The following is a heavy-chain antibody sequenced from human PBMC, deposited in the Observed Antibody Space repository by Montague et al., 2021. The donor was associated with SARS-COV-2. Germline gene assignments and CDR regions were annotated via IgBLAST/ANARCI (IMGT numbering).Heavy chain of an antibody. D-gene: IGHD3-10*01. CDR1: GFTFSSYA. Sequence: LRLSFAASGFTFSSYAMSWVRQAPGKGLEWVSVIYSGGSSTYYADSVKGRFTISRDNSKNTLYLQMNSLRAEDTAVYYCAKDHITMVRGVITLDAFDIWGQGTMVTVSS. V-gene: IGHV3-23*03. J-gene: IGHJ3*02. CDR3: AKDHITMVRGVITLDAFDI. CDR2: IYSGGSST.